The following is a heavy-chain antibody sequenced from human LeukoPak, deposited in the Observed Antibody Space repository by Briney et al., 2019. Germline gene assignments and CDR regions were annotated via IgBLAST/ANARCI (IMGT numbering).Heavy chain of an antibody. CDR2: IYYSGST. J-gene: IGHJ4*02. CDR1: GGSFSGYY. CDR3: ARHGPLSDFWSGYQYFDY. Sequence: SETLPLTCAVYGGSFSGYYWSWIRQPPGKGLEWIGYIYYSGSTNYNPSLKGRVTISVDTSKNQFSLKLSSVTAADTAVYYCARHGPLSDFWSGYQYFDYWGQGTLVTVSS. D-gene: IGHD3-3*01. V-gene: IGHV4-59*08.